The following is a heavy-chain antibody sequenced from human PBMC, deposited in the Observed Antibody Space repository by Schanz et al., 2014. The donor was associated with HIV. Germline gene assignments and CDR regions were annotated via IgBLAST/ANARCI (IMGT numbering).Heavy chain of an antibody. CDR2: IWYDGSNK. V-gene: IGHV3-33*01. CDR1: GFTFSHYG. D-gene: IGHD1-7*01. Sequence: QVQLVESGGGVVQPGRSLRLSCAASGFTFSHYGMHWVRQAPGKGLKWVAVIWYDGSNKYYADSVKGRFTISRDNSKNTLFLQMNSLRAEDTAVYYCARDKSLAGTTGYFDYWGQGTLVTVSS. J-gene: IGHJ4*02. CDR3: ARDKSLAGTTGYFDY.